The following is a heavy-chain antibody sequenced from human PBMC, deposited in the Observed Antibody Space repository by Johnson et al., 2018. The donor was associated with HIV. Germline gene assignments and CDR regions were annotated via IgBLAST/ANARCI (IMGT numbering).Heavy chain of an antibody. V-gene: IGHV3-30-3*01. CDR3: ARLYCSSTSCYEGGGDAFDI. Sequence: VQLVESGGGVVQPGRSLRLSCAASGFTFSSYAMHWVRQAPGKGLEWVAVISYDGSNKYYADSVKGRFTISRDNSKNTLYLQMNSLRAEDTAVYYCARLYCSSTSCYEGGGDAFDIWGQGTVVTVSS. D-gene: IGHD2-2*01. CDR2: ISYDGSNK. J-gene: IGHJ3*02. CDR1: GFTFSSYA.